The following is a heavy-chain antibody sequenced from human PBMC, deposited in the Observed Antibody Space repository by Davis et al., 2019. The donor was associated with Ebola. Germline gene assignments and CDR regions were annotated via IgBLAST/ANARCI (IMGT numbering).Heavy chain of an antibody. CDR2: IFYTGNT. CDR3: ARGPGYSSSWAYWYFDL. CDR1: GGSISNYY. Sequence: SETLSLTCTVSGGSISNYYWTWIRQPPGKGLEWIGYIFYTGNTHHNPSLKSRATISVDTSKNQFSLKLSSVTAADTAVYYCARGPGYSSSWAYWYFDLWGRGTLITVSS. J-gene: IGHJ2*01. V-gene: IGHV4-59*01. D-gene: IGHD6-13*01.